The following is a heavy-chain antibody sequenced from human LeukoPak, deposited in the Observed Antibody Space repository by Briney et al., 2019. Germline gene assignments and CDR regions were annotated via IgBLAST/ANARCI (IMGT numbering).Heavy chain of an antibody. Sequence: GGPLRLSCAASGFTFSNYAMHWVRQAPDKGLEWGAVISYEGTNKYYADSVKGRFTISRDNSKNTMYLQMNSLRAEDTAMYYCARAPMSYDSSGFGGAFDIWGQGTMVTVSS. V-gene: IGHV3-30-3*01. CDR2: ISYEGTNK. D-gene: IGHD3-22*01. CDR3: ARAPMSYDSSGFGGAFDI. J-gene: IGHJ3*02. CDR1: GFTFSNYA.